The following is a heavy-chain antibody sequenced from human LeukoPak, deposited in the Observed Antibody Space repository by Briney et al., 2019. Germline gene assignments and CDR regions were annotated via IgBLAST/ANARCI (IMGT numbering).Heavy chain of an antibody. J-gene: IGHJ4*02. CDR2: ISAYNGNT. CDR1: GYTFTSYG. Sequence: ASVKVSCKASGYTFTSYGISWVRQAPGQGLEWMGWISAYNGNTNYAQKLQGRVTMTTDTSTGTAYTELRSLRSDDTAVYYCARDHRATYYDFWSGYSYYFDYWGQGTLVTVSS. V-gene: IGHV1-18*01. D-gene: IGHD3-3*01. CDR3: ARDHRATYYDFWSGYSYYFDY.